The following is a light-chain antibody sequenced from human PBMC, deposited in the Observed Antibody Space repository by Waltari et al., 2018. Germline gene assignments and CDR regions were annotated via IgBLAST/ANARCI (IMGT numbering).Light chain of an antibody. J-gene: IGKJ3*01. CDR1: QSVLYSSNNKNY. CDR3: QQYYSTPT. Sequence: DIVMTQSPDSLAVSLGERATINCKSSQSVLYSSNNKNYLAWYQQKPGQPPTLLIYCASTRESGVPDRFSGSGSGTDFTLTISSLQAEDVAVYYCQQYYSTPTFGPGTKVDIK. CDR2: CAS. V-gene: IGKV4-1*01.